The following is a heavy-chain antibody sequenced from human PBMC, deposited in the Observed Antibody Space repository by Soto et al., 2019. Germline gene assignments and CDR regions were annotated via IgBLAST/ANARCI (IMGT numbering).Heavy chain of an antibody. D-gene: IGHD6-19*01. J-gene: IGHJ4*02. CDR3: AKDVSEQWPLIIFDY. Sequence: PGGSLRLSCAASGFTFSSYAMSWVRQAPGKGLEWVSAISGSGGSTYYADSVKGRFTTSRDNSKNTLYLQMNSLRAEDAAVYYCAKDVSEQWPLIIFDYWGQGTLVTVSS. CDR2: ISGSGGST. V-gene: IGHV3-23*01. CDR1: GFTFSSYA.